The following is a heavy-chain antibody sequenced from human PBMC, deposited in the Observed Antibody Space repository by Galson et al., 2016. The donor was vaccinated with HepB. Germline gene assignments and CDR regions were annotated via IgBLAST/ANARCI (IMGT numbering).Heavy chain of an antibody. J-gene: IGHJ4*02. CDR2: IYYSGNS. Sequence: SETLSLTCNVSVGFISSSNYYWGWLRQAPGKGLEWIGNIYYSGNSYYNPSLKSRVTVTVDTSKNQFSLSLTSVTVADTAIYYCVGGSYSKGPFDNWGQGTLVTVSS. V-gene: IGHV4-39*01. CDR1: VGFISSSNYY. CDR3: VGGSYSKGPFDN. D-gene: IGHD3-10*01.